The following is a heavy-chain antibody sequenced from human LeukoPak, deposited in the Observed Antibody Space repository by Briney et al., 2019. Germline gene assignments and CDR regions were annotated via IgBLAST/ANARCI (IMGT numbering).Heavy chain of an antibody. J-gene: IGHJ5*02. CDR1: GYTFTSYG. CDR3: ATVGIAAAGTKLDP. D-gene: IGHD6-13*01. CDR2: IIPIFGSA. Sequence: GASVKVSCKASGYTFTSYGISWVRQAPGQGLEWMGGIIPIFGSANYAQKFQGRVTITADESTSTAYMELSSLRSEDTAVYYCATVGIAAAGTKLDPWGQGTLVTVSS. V-gene: IGHV1-69*13.